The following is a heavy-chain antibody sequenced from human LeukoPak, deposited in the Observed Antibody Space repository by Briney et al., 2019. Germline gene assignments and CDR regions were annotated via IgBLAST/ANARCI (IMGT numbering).Heavy chain of an antibody. J-gene: IGHJ4*02. CDR3: AKGTKMIGSFYRGHQFDY. D-gene: IGHD1-26*01. V-gene: IGHV3-30*04. CDR2: ISYDGSNK. Sequence: PGGSLRLSCTASGFSFNNYAMHWVRQAPGKGLEWVAVISYDGSNKYYADSVKGRFTISRDNSKNTLYLQMNSLRAEDSAVYYCAKGTKMIGSFYRGHQFDYWGQGTLVTVSS. CDR1: GFSFNNYA.